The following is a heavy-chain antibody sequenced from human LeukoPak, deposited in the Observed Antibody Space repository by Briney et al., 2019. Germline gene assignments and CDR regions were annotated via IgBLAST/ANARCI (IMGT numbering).Heavy chain of an antibody. V-gene: IGHV4-59*11. CDR2: ISHIGRT. Sequence: SETLSLTCAVSGDSFSSHYWTWIRQSPGTGLEWIGYISHIGRTNYNPSLKSRVTISIDTSKNQFSLKLRSVTAADTAVYYCARDLVTVTKGFDIWGQGTMVSISS. J-gene: IGHJ3*02. CDR1: GDSFSSHY. CDR3: ARDLVTVTKGFDI. D-gene: IGHD4-17*01.